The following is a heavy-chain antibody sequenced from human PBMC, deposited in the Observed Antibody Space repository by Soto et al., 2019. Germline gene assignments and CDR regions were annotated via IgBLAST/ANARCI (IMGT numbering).Heavy chain of an antibody. CDR3: AHSPPATVTTSAEYFQH. J-gene: IGHJ1*01. CDR2: IYWDDDK. Sequence: QITLKESGPTLVKPTQTLTLTCTFSGFSLSTSGVGVGWIRQPPGKALEWLALIYWDDDKRYSPSLKSRLTITKETSKNQVVLTMTNMDPVDTATYYCAHSPPATVTTSAEYFQHWGQGTLVTVSS. CDR1: GFSLSTSGVG. D-gene: IGHD4-17*01. V-gene: IGHV2-5*02.